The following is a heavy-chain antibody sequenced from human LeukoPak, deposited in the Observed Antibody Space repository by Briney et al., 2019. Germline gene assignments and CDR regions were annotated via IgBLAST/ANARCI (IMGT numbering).Heavy chain of an antibody. D-gene: IGHD3-10*01. CDR3: ARDRKTWVTMVRGVIIVYGMDV. J-gene: IGHJ6*04. Sequence: ASVKVSCKASGYTFTSYGISWVRQAPGQGLEWRGWISAYNGNTNDAQKLQGRVTMTTDTSTSTAYMELGSLRSDDTAVYYCARDRKTWVTMVRGVIIVYGMDVWGKGTTVTVSS. CDR1: GYTFTSYG. CDR2: ISAYNGNT. V-gene: IGHV1-18*01.